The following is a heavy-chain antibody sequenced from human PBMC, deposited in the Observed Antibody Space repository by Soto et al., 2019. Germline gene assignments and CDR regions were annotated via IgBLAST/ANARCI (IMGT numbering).Heavy chain of an antibody. V-gene: IGHV3-15*01. CDR1: GFTFSNAW. D-gene: IGHD2-21*01. J-gene: IGHJ5*02. CDR2: IRSKTDGGTT. CDR3: KCDLESSDP. Sequence: EVQLVESGGGLVKPGGSLRLSCAASGFTFSNAWMSWVRQAPGKGLEWVGRIRSKTDGGTTDYAAPVKGRFTISRDDSEDTLYLQMNSLKTEDTAVYYCKCDLESSDPWGQGTLVTVSS.